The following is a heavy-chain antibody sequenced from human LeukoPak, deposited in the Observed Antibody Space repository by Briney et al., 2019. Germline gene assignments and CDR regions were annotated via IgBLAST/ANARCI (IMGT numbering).Heavy chain of an antibody. Sequence: GGSLRLSCVASGFSLGFYGMYWVRQSPGKGLEGVAIILNDGSTQYHADSVKGRFTLSRDSSKNTLYLQMNSLRTEDTAVYYCATQNWNLVFWGQGTLVIVSS. CDR1: GFSLGFYG. J-gene: IGHJ4*02. V-gene: IGHV3-30*01. D-gene: IGHD1-1*01. CDR2: ILNDGSTQ. CDR3: ATQNWNLVF.